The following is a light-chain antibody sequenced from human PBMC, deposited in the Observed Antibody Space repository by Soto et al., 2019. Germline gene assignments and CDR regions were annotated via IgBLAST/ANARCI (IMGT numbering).Light chain of an antibody. Sequence: AIRMTQSPSSFSASTGDRVTITCRASQGISSYLAWYQQKPGKAPKLLIYAASTLQSGVPSRFSGSGSETDFTRTISCLQSEDFATYYCQQYYRYPPWTFGQGTKVEIK. V-gene: IGKV1-8*01. CDR1: QGISSY. CDR2: AAS. J-gene: IGKJ1*01. CDR3: QQYYRYPPWT.